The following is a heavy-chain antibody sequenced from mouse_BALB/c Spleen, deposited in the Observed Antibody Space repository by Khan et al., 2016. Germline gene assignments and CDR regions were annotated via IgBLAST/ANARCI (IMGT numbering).Heavy chain of an antibody. V-gene: IGHV3-2*02. CDR3: AGCDYVRESFDY. Sequence: EVELVESGPGLVKPSQSLSLTCTVTGYSITSDYAWNWIRQFPGNKLEWMGYIRYSGHTYYNPSLKSRISITRDKSKNQFFLQLNSVTTEDTATDDCAGCDYVRESFDYWGQGTTLTVSS. CDR1: GYSITSDYA. J-gene: IGHJ2*01. D-gene: IGHD2-4*01. CDR2: IRYSGHT.